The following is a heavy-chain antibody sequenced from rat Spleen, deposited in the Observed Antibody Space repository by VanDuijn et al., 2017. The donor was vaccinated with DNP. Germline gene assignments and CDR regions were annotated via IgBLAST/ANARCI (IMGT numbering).Heavy chain of an antibody. D-gene: IGHD5-1*01. V-gene: IGHV2S12*01. CDR2: ISSGGST. CDR3: TRGDWEFWYFDF. CDR1: GFSLTSYG. Sequence: QVQLKESGPGLVQPSQTLSLTCTVSGFSLTSYGVSWVRQPPGKGLEWIAAISSGGSTYYNSALKSRLSISRDTSKSQVFLKMNSLQTEDTAIYFCTRGDWEFWYFDFWGPGTMVTVSS. J-gene: IGHJ1*01.